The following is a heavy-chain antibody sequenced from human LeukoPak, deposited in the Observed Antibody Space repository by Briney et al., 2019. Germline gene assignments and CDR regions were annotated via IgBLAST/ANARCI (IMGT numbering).Heavy chain of an antibody. D-gene: IGHD6-13*01. CDR1: GFTFSSYW. CDR3: ARHSSSWYEDAFDI. V-gene: IGHV3-74*01. Sequence: TGGSLRLSCAASGFTFSSYWMHWVRQAPGKGLVWVSRINSDGSSTSYADSVKGRFTISRDNSKNTLYLQMNSLRAEDTAVYYCARHSSSWYEDAFDIWGQGTMVTVSS. J-gene: IGHJ3*02. CDR2: INSDGSST.